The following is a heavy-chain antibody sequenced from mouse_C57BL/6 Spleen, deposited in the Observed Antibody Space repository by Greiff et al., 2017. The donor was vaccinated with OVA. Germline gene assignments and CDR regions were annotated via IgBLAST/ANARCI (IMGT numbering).Heavy chain of an antibody. D-gene: IGHD1-1*01. Sequence: QVQLKQPGAELVKPGASVKLSCKASGYTFTSYWMHWVKQRPGRGLEWIGRIDPNSGGTKYNEKFKSKATLTVDKPSSTAYMQLSSLTSEDSAVYYCARGGITTVVADAMDYWGQGTSVTVSS. V-gene: IGHV1-72*01. J-gene: IGHJ4*01. CDR3: ARGGITTVVADAMDY. CDR2: IDPNSGGT. CDR1: GYTFTSYW.